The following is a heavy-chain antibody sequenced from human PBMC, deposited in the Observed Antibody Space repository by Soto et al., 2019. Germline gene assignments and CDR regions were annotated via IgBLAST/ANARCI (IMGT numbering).Heavy chain of an antibody. CDR3: ARDRSDSSRADSFDI. Sequence: EVQLVESGGGLIQPGGSLRLSCAVSGFSVSNTYMSWVRQAPGKGLEWISVIYRGRATYYADSVKGRFTISRDDSRNTVHLQMNSLTTEDTALYFCARDRSDSSRADSFDIWGQGTMVTVSS. CDR2: IYRGRAT. D-gene: IGHD6-25*01. V-gene: IGHV3-53*01. CDR1: GFSVSNTY. J-gene: IGHJ3*02.